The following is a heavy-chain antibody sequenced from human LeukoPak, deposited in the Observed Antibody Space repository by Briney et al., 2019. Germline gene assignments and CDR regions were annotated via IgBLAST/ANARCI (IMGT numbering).Heavy chain of an antibody. Sequence: GRSLRLSCAASGFTFSSYGMHWVRQAPGKGLEWVAVISYGGSNKYYADSVKGRFTISRDNSKNTLYLQMNSLRAEDTAVYYCAKGPPDSSSWYKRTEGWGQGTLVTVSS. V-gene: IGHV3-30*18. CDR1: GFTFSSYG. CDR3: AKGPPDSSSWYKRTEG. D-gene: IGHD6-13*01. CDR2: ISYGGSNK. J-gene: IGHJ4*02.